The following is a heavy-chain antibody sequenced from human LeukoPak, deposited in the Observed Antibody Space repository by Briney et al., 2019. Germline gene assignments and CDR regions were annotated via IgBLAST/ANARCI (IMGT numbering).Heavy chain of an antibody. J-gene: IGHJ6*02. Sequence: PGGSLRLSCAASGFTFSSNYMSWVRQAPGKGLEWVSVIYSGGSTYYADSVEGRFTISRDNSKNTLYLQMNSLRAEDTAVYYCARTGYSYGPEYYYYYYGMDVWGQGTTVTVSS. CDR3: ARTGYSYGPEYYYYYYGMDV. CDR2: IYSGGST. CDR1: GFTFSSNY. V-gene: IGHV3-53*01. D-gene: IGHD5-18*01.